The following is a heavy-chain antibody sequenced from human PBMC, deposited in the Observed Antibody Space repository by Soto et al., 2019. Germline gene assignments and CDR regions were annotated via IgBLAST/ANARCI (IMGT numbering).Heavy chain of an antibody. J-gene: IGHJ6*02. D-gene: IGHD6-13*01. Sequence: QLQLQESGPGLVKPSETLSLTCTVSGGSISSSSYYWGWIRQPPGKGLEWIGSIYYSGSTYYNPSLKSRVTISADTSKNQFSLKLSSVTAADTAVYYCAKGNSSSWYYYYYYGMDVWGQGTTVTVSS. V-gene: IGHV4-39*01. CDR3: AKGNSSSWYYYYYYGMDV. CDR1: GGSISSSSYY. CDR2: IYYSGST.